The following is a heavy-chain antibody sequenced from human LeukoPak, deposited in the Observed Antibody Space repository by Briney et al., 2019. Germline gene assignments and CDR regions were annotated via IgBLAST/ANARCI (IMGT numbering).Heavy chain of an antibody. CDR3: AKLAGTGGFDY. D-gene: IGHD6-19*01. CDR2: IWYDGSNK. CDR1: GFTFSSYG. Sequence: PPGGSLRLSCAASGFTFSSYGMHWVRQAPGKGLEWVAVIWYDGSNKYYADSVKGRFTISRDNSKNTLYLQMNSLRAEDTAVYYCAKLAGTGGFDYWGQGTLVTVSS. V-gene: IGHV3-33*06. J-gene: IGHJ4*02.